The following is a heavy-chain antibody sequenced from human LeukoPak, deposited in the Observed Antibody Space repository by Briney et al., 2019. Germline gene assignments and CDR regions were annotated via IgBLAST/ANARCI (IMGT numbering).Heavy chain of an antibody. CDR3: AKESQQLVDY. V-gene: IGHV3-30*02. CDR1: GFTFSSYG. Sequence: GGSLRLSCAASGFTFSSYGMHWVRQAPGKGLEWVAFIRYDGSNKYYADSVKGRFTISRDNSKNTLYLQMNGLRAEDTAVFYCAKESQQLVDYWGQGILVTVSS. J-gene: IGHJ4*02. CDR2: IRYDGSNK. D-gene: IGHD6-13*01.